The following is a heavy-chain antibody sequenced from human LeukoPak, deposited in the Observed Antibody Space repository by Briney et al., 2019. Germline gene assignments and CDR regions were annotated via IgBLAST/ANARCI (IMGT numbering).Heavy chain of an antibody. V-gene: IGHV4-39*01. CDR1: GGSISSSSYY. CDR2: IYYSGST. Sequence: SETLSLTCTVSGGSISSSSYYWGWIRQPPGKGLEWIGSIYYSGSTYYNPSLKSRVTISVDTSKNQFSLKLNSVTAADTAVYYRARNKYYYGSGNYGVPNWFDPWGQGTLVTVSS. CDR3: ARNKYYYGSGNYGVPNWFDP. D-gene: IGHD3-10*01. J-gene: IGHJ5*02.